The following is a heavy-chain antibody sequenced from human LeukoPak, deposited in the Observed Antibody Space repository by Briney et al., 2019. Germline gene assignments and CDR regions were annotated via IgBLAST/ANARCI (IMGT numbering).Heavy chain of an antibody. D-gene: IGHD6-19*01. CDR3: ARGGYSSGWYLFFGL. V-gene: IGHV4-38-2*01. Sequence: PSETLSLTCAVSGYSINSGYYWGWIRQPPGKGLEFIGSIYHSGTTYYTPSLKSRVAISVDTSNNHFSLKLSSVTAADTAVYYCARGGYSSGWYLFFGLWGRGTLVTVSS. CDR2: IYHSGTT. J-gene: IGHJ2*01. CDR1: GYSINSGYY.